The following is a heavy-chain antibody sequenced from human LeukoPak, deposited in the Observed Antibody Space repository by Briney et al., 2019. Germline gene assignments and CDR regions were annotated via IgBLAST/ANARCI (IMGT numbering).Heavy chain of an antibody. Sequence: GVSLRLSCAASGFTFSSYSMNWVRQAPGKGLEGVSSISSSSSYLYYAAAVKGRFTISRDNAKNSLYLQMNSLRAEDTAVYYYARDRRLGDYNDAFDIWGQGTMVTVSS. J-gene: IGHJ3*02. CDR1: GFTFSSYS. D-gene: IGHD4-17*01. V-gene: IGHV3-21*01. CDR3: ARDRRLGDYNDAFDI. CDR2: ISSSSSYL.